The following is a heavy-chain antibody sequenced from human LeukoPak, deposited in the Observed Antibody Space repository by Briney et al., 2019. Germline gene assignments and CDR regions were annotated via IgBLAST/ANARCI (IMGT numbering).Heavy chain of an antibody. CDR2: ISGSGGST. CDR3: AKNHWGLGAFDI. J-gene: IGHJ3*02. CDR1: GFTFSSYA. Sequence: PGGSLRLSCAASGFTFSSYAMSWVRRAPGKGLEWVSAISGSGGSTYYADSVKGRFTISRDNSKNTLYLQMNSLRAEDTAVYYCAKNHWGLGAFDIWGQGTMVTVSS. D-gene: IGHD7-27*01. V-gene: IGHV3-23*01.